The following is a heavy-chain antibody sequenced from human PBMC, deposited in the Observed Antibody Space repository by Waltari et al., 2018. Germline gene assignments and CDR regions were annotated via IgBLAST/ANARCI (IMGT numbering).Heavy chain of an antibody. V-gene: IGHV1-2*02. D-gene: IGHD5-12*01. CDR2: IVPPRGDT. CDR1: GYAFTAFY. CDR3: AREGNGYDFDF. Sequence: HVQLVQSGAEVKRPGASVKVSCRSSGYAFTAFYIHWVRQAPGQGLEWMGWIVPPRGDTDFAPQFEGRITMTRDTSISTSFMDLSRLTSGDTAVYYCAREGNGYDFDFWGQGTLVTVSS. J-gene: IGHJ4*02.